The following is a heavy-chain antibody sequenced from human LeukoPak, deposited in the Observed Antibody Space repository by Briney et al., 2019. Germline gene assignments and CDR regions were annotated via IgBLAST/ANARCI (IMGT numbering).Heavy chain of an antibody. CDR1: GFTFSSYW. D-gene: IGHD3-22*01. Sequence: HPGGSLRLSCAASGFTFSSYWMSWVRQAPGKGLEWVANIKQDGSEKYYVDSVKGRFTISRDNAKNSLYLQMNSLRAEDTAVYYCARGVDSSGYYVSFFDYWGQGTLVTVSS. V-gene: IGHV3-7*01. CDR2: IKQDGSEK. J-gene: IGHJ4*02. CDR3: ARGVDSSGYYVSFFDY.